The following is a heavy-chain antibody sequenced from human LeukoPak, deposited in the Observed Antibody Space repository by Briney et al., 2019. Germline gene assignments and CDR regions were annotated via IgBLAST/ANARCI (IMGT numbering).Heavy chain of an antibody. V-gene: IGHV5-51*01. J-gene: IGHJ4*02. D-gene: IGHD2-21*02. Sequence: GESLQISCEGSGYRFSNYWIGWVRQMPGKGLEWMGIIYPGDYETRYSPSFQGLVTISVDKSISTAYLQWSGLKASDTAMYYCAIPPGYCGNDCSFDHWGQGTLVTVSS. CDR3: AIPPGYCGNDCSFDH. CDR2: IYPGDYET. CDR1: GYRFSNYW.